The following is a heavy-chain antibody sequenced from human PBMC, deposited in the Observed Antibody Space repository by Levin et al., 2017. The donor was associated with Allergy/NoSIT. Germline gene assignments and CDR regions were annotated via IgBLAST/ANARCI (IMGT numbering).Heavy chain of an antibody. Sequence: PGGSLRLSCAGSGFTFSTYAMSWVRQAPGKGLEWVSAISGSGSSTYSADSVKGRFTISRDNSKNTLYLQMNSLRAEDTAVYYCAKGRQVDTALEYWGQGTLVTVSS. J-gene: IGHJ4*02. D-gene: IGHD5-18*01. V-gene: IGHV3-23*01. CDR2: ISGSGSST. CDR3: AKGRQVDTALEY. CDR1: GFTFSTYA.